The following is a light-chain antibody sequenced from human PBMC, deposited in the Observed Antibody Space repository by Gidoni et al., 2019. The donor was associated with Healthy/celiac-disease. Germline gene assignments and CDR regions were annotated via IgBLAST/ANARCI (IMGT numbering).Light chain of an antibody. CDR1: SSNIGAGYD. CDR3: QSYDSSLSGSV. V-gene: IGLV1-40*01. J-gene: IGLJ2*01. Sequence: QSVLTQPPSVSAAPGQRVTISCTGSSSNIGAGYDVHWYQQLPGTAPKLLIYGNSNRPSGVPDRFSGSKSGTSASLAITGLQAEDEVDYYCQSYDSSLSGSVFGGGTKLTVL. CDR2: GNS.